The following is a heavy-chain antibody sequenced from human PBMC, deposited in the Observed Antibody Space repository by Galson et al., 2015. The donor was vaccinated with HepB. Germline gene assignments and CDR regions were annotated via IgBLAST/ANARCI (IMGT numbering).Heavy chain of an antibody. Sequence: SVKVSCKASGGTFSNFAFIWVRQAPGQGLEWMGGIIPIFDSPNYTQRFQGRLTITADESTSTTYMELSSLRSDDTALYYCARALTIFGVLHGFDYWGQGTLVTVSS. V-gene: IGHV1-69*13. J-gene: IGHJ4*02. CDR1: GGTFSNFA. CDR2: IIPIFDSP. CDR3: ARALTIFGVLHGFDY. D-gene: IGHD3-3*01.